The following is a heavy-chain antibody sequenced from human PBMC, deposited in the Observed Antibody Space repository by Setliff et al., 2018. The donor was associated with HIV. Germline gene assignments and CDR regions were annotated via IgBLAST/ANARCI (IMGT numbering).Heavy chain of an antibody. V-gene: IGHV3-48*01. D-gene: IGHD3-22*01. CDR1: GFTFSSYS. Sequence: GGSLRLSCAASGFTFSSYSMNWVRQAPGKGLEWVSYISSSDNTIHYADSVRGRFTISRDNSKNTLYLQMNSLRAEDTAVYYCARAMVPDSSGYYRPPAFDIWGQGTMVTVSS. CDR3: ARAMVPDSSGYYRPPAFDI. J-gene: IGHJ3*02. CDR2: ISSSDNTI.